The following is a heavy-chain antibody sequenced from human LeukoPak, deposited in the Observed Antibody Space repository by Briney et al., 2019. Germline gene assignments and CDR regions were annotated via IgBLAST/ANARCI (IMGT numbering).Heavy chain of an antibody. D-gene: IGHD1/OR15-1a*01. Sequence: ASVKVSCKASGYTFGSYSISWVRRAPGQGLEWMGWISPSNGNTNYAQKLQDRVTMTTDTSTRTVYMELRSLRSDDTAVYYCARDSGWELEQFYFDYWGQGTLVTVSS. J-gene: IGHJ4*02. CDR2: ISPSNGNT. CDR1: GYTFGSYS. V-gene: IGHV1-18*01. CDR3: ARDSGWELEQFYFDY.